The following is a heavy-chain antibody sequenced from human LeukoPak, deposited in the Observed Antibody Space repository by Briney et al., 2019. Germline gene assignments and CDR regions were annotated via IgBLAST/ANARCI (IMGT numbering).Heavy chain of an antibody. J-gene: IGHJ5*02. V-gene: IGHV3-33*01. D-gene: IGHD6-19*01. CDR1: GFTFSSYG. Sequence: PGGSLRLSCAASGFTFSSYGMHWVRQAQGKGLEWVAVIWYDGSNKYYADSVKGRFTISRDNSKNTLYLQMNSLRAEDTAVYYCARSSGWTGWFDPWGQGTLVTVSS. CDR3: ARSSGWTGWFDP. CDR2: IWYDGSNK.